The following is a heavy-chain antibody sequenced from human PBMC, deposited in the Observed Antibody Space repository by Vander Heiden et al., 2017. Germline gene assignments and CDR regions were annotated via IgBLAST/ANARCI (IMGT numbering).Heavy chain of an antibody. D-gene: IGHD3-22*01. CDR3: ARAAETYYYDSSGYYLDY. Sequence: QVQLVQSGAEVKKPGSSVKVSCKASGGTFSSYAISWVRQAPGQGLEWMGGIIPILGIANYAQKFQGRVTITADKSTSTAYMELSSLRSEETAVYYCARAAETYYYDSSGYYLDYWGQGTLVTVYS. CDR2: IIPILGIA. CDR1: GGTFSSYA. J-gene: IGHJ4*02. V-gene: IGHV1-69*10.